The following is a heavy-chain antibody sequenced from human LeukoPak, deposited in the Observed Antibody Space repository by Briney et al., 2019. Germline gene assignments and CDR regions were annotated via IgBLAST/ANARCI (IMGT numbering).Heavy chain of an antibody. D-gene: IGHD1/OR15-1a*01. CDR2: IYYSGTT. CDR1: GGSVSGYY. CDR3: ARDHHETGTYSFDY. Sequence: SGTPSLTCTVSGGSVSGYYWSWIRQSPGKGLELIGYIYYSGTTTYNPSLKSRVTISVDTSKNQFSLKLSSVTAADTAVYYCARDHHETGTYSFDYWGQGTLVTVSS. V-gene: IGHV4-59*02. J-gene: IGHJ4*02.